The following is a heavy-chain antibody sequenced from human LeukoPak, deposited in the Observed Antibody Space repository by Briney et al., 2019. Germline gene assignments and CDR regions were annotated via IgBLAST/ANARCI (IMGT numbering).Heavy chain of an antibody. Sequence: GGSLRLSCVASGFTFSDYYMSWIRQAPGKGLEWVSYISSSGSTIYYADSVKGRFTISRDNSKNTLYLEMNSLRAEDTAVYYCAKSRSTWYDNYPFDYWGQGTLVTVSS. J-gene: IGHJ4*02. CDR1: GFTFSDYY. D-gene: IGHD6-13*01. V-gene: IGHV3-11*01. CDR3: AKSRSTWYDNYPFDY. CDR2: ISSSGSTI.